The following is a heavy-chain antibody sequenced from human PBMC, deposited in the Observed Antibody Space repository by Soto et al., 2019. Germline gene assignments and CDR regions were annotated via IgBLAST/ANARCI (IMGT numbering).Heavy chain of an antibody. J-gene: IGHJ4*02. D-gene: IGHD3-10*01. CDR2: ISESGSTI. V-gene: IGHV3-11*01. CDR3: ASRAPYYFDY. Sequence: PGESLRLSCAASGFTFSDYYMSWIRQAPGKGLEWVSYISESGSTIYYADSVKGRFTISRDNAKNSLYLQMNSLRAEDAAVYYCASRAPYYFDYWGQGTLVTVSS. CDR1: GFTFSDYY.